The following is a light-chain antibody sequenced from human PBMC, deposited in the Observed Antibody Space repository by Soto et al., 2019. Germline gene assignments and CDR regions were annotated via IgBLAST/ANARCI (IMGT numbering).Light chain of an antibody. CDR3: QQYGSSPLT. V-gene: IGKV3-20*01. Sequence: EIVLTQSPGTLSLSPGERATLSCRAIQSVSSSYLAWYQQKPGQAPRLLIYGASSRATGIPDRFSGSGSGTDFTLTISSPEPEDFSVYYCQQYGSSPLTFGGGTKVEIK. CDR2: GAS. CDR1: QSVSSSY. J-gene: IGKJ4*01.